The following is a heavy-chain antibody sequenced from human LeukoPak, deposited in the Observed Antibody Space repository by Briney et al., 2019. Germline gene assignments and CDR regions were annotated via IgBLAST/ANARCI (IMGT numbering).Heavy chain of an antibody. CDR3: AKEERYYGSGSYGAFDI. Sequence: GGSLRLSCAASGVTFSSYGMHWGRQAPGKGLEWVAVISYDGSNKYYADSVKGRFTISRDNSKNTLYLQMNSMRAEDTAVYYCAKEERYYGSGSYGAFDIWGQGKMVTVSS. V-gene: IGHV3-30*18. D-gene: IGHD3-10*01. J-gene: IGHJ3*02. CDR2: ISYDGSNK. CDR1: GVTFSSYG.